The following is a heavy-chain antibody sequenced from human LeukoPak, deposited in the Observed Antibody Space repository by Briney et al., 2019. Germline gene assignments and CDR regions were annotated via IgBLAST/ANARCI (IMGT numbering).Heavy chain of an antibody. CDR2: IYSSGST. J-gene: IGHJ4*02. CDR1: GDSISSYY. D-gene: IGHD6-19*01. CDR3: ARSGGYSSPQNY. V-gene: IGHV4-59*13. Sequence: PSETPSLTCSVSGDSISSYYWSWIRQSPGKGLEWIGYIYSSGSTNYNPSLNSRVTISVDTSKNQFSLKLSSVTAADTAVYYCARSGGYSSPQNYWGQGTLVTVSS.